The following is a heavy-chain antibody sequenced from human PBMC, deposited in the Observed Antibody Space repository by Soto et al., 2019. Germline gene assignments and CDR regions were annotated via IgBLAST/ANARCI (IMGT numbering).Heavy chain of an antibody. D-gene: IGHD3-22*01. CDR2: INSDGSSR. Sequence: EVQLVESGGGIVQPGGSLRLSCAASGFTFSSYWMHWVRQVPGKGLVWVSRINSDGSSRSYADSVKGRFTISRDDAKNTLYLQMNSLTAEDTAVYYCARPRYDGSGTPCDYLSQGSLVTVSS. CDR3: ARPRYDGSGTPCDY. J-gene: IGHJ4*02. CDR1: GFTFSSYW. V-gene: IGHV3-74*01.